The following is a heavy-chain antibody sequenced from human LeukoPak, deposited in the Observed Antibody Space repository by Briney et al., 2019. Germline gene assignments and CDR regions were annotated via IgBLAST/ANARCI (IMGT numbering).Heavy chain of an antibody. V-gene: IGHV3-23*01. CDR3: AKDLLYSSSSYSNGVDV. J-gene: IGHJ6*02. CDR2: ISGNGGST. D-gene: IGHD6-13*01. CDR1: GFTFSSSA. Sequence: GGSLRLSCAASGFTFSSSAMSWVRQAPGKGLEWVSAISGNGGSTYYADSVKGRFTISRDNSKNTLYLQMNGLRAEDTAVYYCAKDLLYSSSSYSNGVDVWGQGTTVTVSS.